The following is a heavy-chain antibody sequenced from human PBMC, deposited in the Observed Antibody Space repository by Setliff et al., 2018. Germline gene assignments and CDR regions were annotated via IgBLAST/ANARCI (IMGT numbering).Heavy chain of an antibody. CDR2: VFPGNSNN. D-gene: IGHD2-2*01. V-gene: IGHV5-51*01. Sequence: GESLEISCKGSGYMFTTYWIGWVRQMPGKGLEWMGIVFPGNSNNRYSLSFQGQVTISADKAINTAYLQWNSLQASDTAMYYCARQGCSSTSCHSIDYWGQGTLVTVSS. CDR3: ARQGCSSTSCHSIDY. J-gene: IGHJ4*01. CDR1: GYMFTTYW.